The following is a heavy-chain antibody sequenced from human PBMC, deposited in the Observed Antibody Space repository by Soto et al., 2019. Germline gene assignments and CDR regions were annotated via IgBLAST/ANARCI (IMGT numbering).Heavy chain of an antibody. CDR2: ISSSGSDR. J-gene: IGHJ6*02. Sequence: EVQVVESGGGLVQPGGSLRLSCAASGFTFSSYEMNWVRQAPGKGLEWVSYISSSGSDRYYADSVRGRFTISRGNAKNSLYLQMNSLSVEDTRVYYCARAPANYYYYGMDVWGQGTTVTVSS. V-gene: IGHV3-48*03. CDR1: GFTFSSYE. CDR3: ARAPANYYYYGMDV.